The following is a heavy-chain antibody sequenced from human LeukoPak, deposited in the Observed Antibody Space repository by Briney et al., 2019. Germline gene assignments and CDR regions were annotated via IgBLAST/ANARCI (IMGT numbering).Heavy chain of an antibody. V-gene: IGHV3-13*01. J-gene: IGHJ4*02. D-gene: IGHD3-22*01. CDR1: GFTFSSYD. CDR3: ARDGSSGYKDY. CDR2: IGTAGDT. Sequence: GGSLRLSCAASGFTFSSYDMHWVRQATGKGLEWVSAIGTAGDTYCPGSVKGRFTISRENAKNSLYLQMNSLRAEDTAVYYCARDGSSGYKDYWGQGTLVTVSS.